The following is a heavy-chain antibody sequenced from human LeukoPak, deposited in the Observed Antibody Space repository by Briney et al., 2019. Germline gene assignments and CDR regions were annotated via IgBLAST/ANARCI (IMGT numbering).Heavy chain of an antibody. V-gene: IGHV4-59*08. CDR2: IYYSGST. CDR1: GGSISSYY. D-gene: IGHD3-10*01. CDR3: ARHDPSVSGDY. Sequence: PSETLSLTCTVSGGSISSYYWSWIRQPPGKGLEWIGYIYYSGSTNYNPSLKSRVTISVDTSKNQFSLKLSSVPAADTAVYYCARHDPSVSGDYWGQGTLVTVSS. J-gene: IGHJ4*02.